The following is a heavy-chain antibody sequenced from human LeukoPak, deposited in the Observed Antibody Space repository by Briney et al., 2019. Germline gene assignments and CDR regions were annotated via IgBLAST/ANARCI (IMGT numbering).Heavy chain of an antibody. J-gene: IGHJ3*02. D-gene: IGHD2-2*01. CDR3: ARASVVVPAAREGDAFDI. V-gene: IGHV1-2*02. Sequence: ASVKVPCKASGYTFTGYYMHWVRQAPGQGLEWMGWINPNSGGTNYAQKFQGRVTMTRDTSTSTVYMELSSLRSEDTAVYYCARASVVVPAAREGDAFDIWGQGTMVTVSS. CDR2: INPNSGGT. CDR1: GYTFTGYY.